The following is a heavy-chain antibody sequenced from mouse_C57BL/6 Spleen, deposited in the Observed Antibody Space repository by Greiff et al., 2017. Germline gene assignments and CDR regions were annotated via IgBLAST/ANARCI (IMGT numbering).Heavy chain of an antibody. CDR3: ARSDDYDGDYFDY. V-gene: IGHV1-72*01. J-gene: IGHJ2*01. CDR2: IDPNSGGT. D-gene: IGHD2-4*01. CDR1: GYTFTSYW. Sequence: QVQLQQPGAELVKPGASVKLSCKASGYTFTSYWMHWVKQRPGRGLEWIGRIDPNSGGTKYNEKFKSKATLTVDTPSSTAYMQLSSLTSEDSAVYYCARSDDYDGDYFDYWGQGTTLTVSS.